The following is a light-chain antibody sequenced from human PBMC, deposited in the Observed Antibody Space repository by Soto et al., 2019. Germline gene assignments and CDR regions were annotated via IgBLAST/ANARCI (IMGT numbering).Light chain of an antibody. CDR1: QSVGSK. Sequence: EIVMTQSPATLSVSPGERATLSCRASQSVGSKLAWYQQKPGQAPRLLIYGASTRATGIPARFSGSGSGTEFTLTISSLQSEDFALYYCQQYNDWPPWTFGQGIKVEIK. V-gene: IGKV3D-15*01. J-gene: IGKJ1*01. CDR3: QQYNDWPPWT. CDR2: GAS.